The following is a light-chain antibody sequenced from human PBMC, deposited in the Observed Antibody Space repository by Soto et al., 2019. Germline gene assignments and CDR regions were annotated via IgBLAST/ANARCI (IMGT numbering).Light chain of an antibody. V-gene: IGLV2-11*01. CDR1: SSDVGGYNY. CDR3: CSYAGRCV. CDR2: DVS. Sequence: QSALTQPRSVSGSPGQSVTISCTGTSSDVGGYNYVSWYQQHPGKAPKLMIYDVSKRPSSVPDRFSGSKSGNPASLTISGLRVKDEADYSCCSYAGRCVFGTGTKVTVL. J-gene: IGLJ1*01.